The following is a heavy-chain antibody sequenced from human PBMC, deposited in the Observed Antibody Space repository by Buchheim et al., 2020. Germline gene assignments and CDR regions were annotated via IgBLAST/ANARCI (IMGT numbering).Heavy chain of an antibody. CDR1: GFTFSNYA. CDR3: AKDPVVEVAATSWFDP. J-gene: IGHJ5*02. CDR2: ISGSGNKT. Sequence: EVHLLESGGGLVQPGGSLRLSCAASGFTFSNYAMNWVRQAPGKGLEWVSGISGSGNKTYHADSVKGRFTISRDNSKNTLYLQMNSLRAEDTAVYYYAKDPVVEVAATSWFDPWGQGTL. D-gene: IGHD2-15*01. V-gene: IGHV3-23*01.